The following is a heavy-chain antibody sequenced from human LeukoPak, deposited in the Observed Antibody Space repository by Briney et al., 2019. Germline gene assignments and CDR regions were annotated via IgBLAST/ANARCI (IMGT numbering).Heavy chain of an antibody. J-gene: IGHJ4*02. V-gene: IGHV1-2*02. CDR3: AREIGSGSWDY. CDR2: INPNSGVT. Sequence: GGSLRLSCAASEFTFSSYAMHWVRQAPGQGRKWMGWINPNSGVTNNVENFQGRVPMTRDTSISTAFLELSRLRSEDTAVYYCAREIGSGSWDYWGQGTLVTVSS. CDR1: EFTFSSYA. D-gene: IGHD1-26*01.